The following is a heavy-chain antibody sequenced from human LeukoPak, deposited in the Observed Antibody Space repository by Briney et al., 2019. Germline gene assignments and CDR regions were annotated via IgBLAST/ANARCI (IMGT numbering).Heavy chain of an antibody. D-gene: IGHD2/OR15-2a*01. V-gene: IGHV4-30-4*08. CDR1: GGSISSGDYY. CDR3: ARLTLGAFDI. J-gene: IGHJ3*02. Sequence: SETLSLXCTVSGGSISSGDYYWSWIRQPPGKGLEWIGYIYYSGSTYYNPSLKSRVTISVDTSKNQFSLKLSSVTAADTAVYYCARLTLGAFDIWGQGTMVTVSS. CDR2: IYYSGST.